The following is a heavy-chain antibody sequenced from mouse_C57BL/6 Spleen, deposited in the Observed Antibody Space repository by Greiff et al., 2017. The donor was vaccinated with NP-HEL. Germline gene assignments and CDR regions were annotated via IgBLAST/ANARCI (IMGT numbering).Heavy chain of an antibody. CDR1: GYTFTDYE. J-gene: IGHJ2*01. D-gene: IGHD3-2*02. CDR3: TRPDSSGYVDY. V-gene: IGHV1-15*01. Sequence: VQLQESGAELVRPGASVTLSCKASGYTFTDYEMHWVKQTPVHGLEWIGAIDPETGGTAYNQKFKGKAILTADKSSSTAYMELRSLTSEDSAVYYCTRPDSSGYVDYWGQGTTLTVSS. CDR2: IDPETGGT.